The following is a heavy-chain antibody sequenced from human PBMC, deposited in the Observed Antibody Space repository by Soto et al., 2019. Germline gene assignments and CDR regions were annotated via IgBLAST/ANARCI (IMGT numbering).Heavy chain of an antibody. CDR2: IYYSGST. CDR1: GGSISSGDYY. CDR3: ARGPGVVPAAPRGMDV. V-gene: IGHV4-30-4*01. J-gene: IGHJ6*02. Sequence: PSETLSLTCTVSGGSISSGDYYWSWIRQPPGKGLEWIGYIYYSGSTYYNPSLKSRVTISVDTSKNQFSLKLSSVTAADTAVYYCARGPGVVPAAPRGMDVWGQGTTVTVSS. D-gene: IGHD2-2*01.